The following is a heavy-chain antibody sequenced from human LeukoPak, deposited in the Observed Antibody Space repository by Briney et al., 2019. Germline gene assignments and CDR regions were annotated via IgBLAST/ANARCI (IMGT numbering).Heavy chain of an antibody. CDR3: ARENLVRGVIGY. Sequence: GGSLRLPCAASGFTFSSYGMHWVRQAPGKGLEWVAFIRYDGSNKYYADSVKGRFTISRDNSKNTLYLQMNSLRAEDTAVYYCARENLVRGVIGYWGQGTLVTVSS. CDR2: IRYDGSNK. D-gene: IGHD3-10*01. V-gene: IGHV3-30*02. CDR1: GFTFSSYG. J-gene: IGHJ4*02.